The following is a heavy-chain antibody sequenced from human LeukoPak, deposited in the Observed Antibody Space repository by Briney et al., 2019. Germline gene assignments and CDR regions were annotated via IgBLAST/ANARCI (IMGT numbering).Heavy chain of an antibody. J-gene: IGHJ5*02. D-gene: IGHD3-3*01. CDR1: GDSVSSKSAA. CDR3: ARQGGDFGGLSEGNWFDP. CDR2: TYYRPKWYN. Sequence: SQTLSLTCAISGDSVSSKSAAWNWIRQSPSRGLEWLGRTYYRPKWYNDYAVSVKSRITINPDTSKNQFSLQLNSVTPEDTAVYYCARQGGDFGGLSEGNWFDPWGQGTLVTVSS. V-gene: IGHV6-1*01.